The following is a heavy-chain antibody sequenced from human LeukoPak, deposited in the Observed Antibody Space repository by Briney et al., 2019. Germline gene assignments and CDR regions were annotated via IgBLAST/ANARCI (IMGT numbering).Heavy chain of an antibody. CDR2: IKSKTDGGTT. CDR3: TTEAVYVKGYVRTDQNDY. Sequence: PGGSLRLSCAASGFTFSNAWMSWVRQAPGKGLEWVGRIKSKTDGGTTDYAAPVKGRFTISRDDSKNTLYLQMNSLKTEDTAVYYCTTEAVYVKGYVRTDQNDYWGQGTLVTVSS. CDR1: GFTFSNAW. J-gene: IGHJ4*02. D-gene: IGHD5-12*01. V-gene: IGHV3-15*01.